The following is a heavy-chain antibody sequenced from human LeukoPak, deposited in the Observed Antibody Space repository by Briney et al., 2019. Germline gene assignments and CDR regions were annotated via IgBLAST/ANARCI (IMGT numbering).Heavy chain of an antibody. J-gene: IGHJ4*02. CDR2: IYYSGST. CDR1: GGSISSSSYY. Sequence: PSETLSLTCTVSGGSISSSSYYWGWIRQPPGKGLEWIGSIYYSGSTYYNPSLKSRVTISVDTSKNQFSLKLSSVTAADTAVYYCAREQIGAQTMGYFDYWGQGTLVTVSS. V-gene: IGHV4-39*07. CDR3: AREQIGAQTMGYFDY. D-gene: IGHD3-3*01.